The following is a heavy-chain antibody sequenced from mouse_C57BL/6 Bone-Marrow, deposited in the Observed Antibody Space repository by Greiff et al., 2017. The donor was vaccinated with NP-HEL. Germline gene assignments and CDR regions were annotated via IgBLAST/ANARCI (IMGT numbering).Heavy chain of an antibody. J-gene: IGHJ2*01. D-gene: IGHD4-1*01. CDR3: ARLANWDFAYYFDY. CDR2: IYPGGGST. CDR1: GYTFTSYW. V-gene: IGHV1-55*01. Sequence: QVHVKQSGAELVKPGASVKMSCKASGYTFTSYWITWVKQRPGQGLEWIGDIYPGGGSTNYNEKFKSKATLTVDTSSSTAYMQLSSLTSEDSAVYYCARLANWDFAYYFDYWGQGTTLTVSS.